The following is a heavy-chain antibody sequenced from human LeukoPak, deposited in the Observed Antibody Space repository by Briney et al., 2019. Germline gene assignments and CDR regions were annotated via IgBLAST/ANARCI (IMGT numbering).Heavy chain of an antibody. CDR1: GFTFSDYY. V-gene: IGHV3-11*04. J-gene: IGHJ4*02. Sequence: PGGSLRLSCAASGFTFSDYYMSWIRQAPGKGLEWVSYISSSGSTIYYADSVKGRFTISRDNAKNSLYLQMNSLRAEDTAVYYCARVPSDMVPVFDYWGQGTLVTVSS. CDR3: ARVPSDMVPVFDY. CDR2: ISSSGSTI. D-gene: IGHD3-10*01.